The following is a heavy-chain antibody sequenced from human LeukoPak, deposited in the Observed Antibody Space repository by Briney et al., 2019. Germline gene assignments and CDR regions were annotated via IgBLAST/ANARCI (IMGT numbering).Heavy chain of an antibody. Sequence: GGSLRLSCAASGFTFNNYAMNWVRQAPGKGLEWVSTIGAPYDTYYADSVKGRFTVSRDNSKNTLYLQMNSLRAEDTAVYYCARNSALDYWGQGTLVTVSS. CDR1: GFTFNNYA. D-gene: IGHD2/OR15-2a*01. J-gene: IGHJ4*02. CDR2: IGAPYDT. V-gene: IGHV3-23*01. CDR3: ARNSALDY.